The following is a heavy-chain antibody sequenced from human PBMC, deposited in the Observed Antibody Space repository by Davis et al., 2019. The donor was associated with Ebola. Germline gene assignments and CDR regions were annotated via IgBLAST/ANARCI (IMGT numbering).Heavy chain of an antibody. CDR2: IIPILGIA. J-gene: IGHJ4*02. Sequence: AASVKVSCKASGGTFSSYAISWVRQAPGQGLEWMGRIIPILGIANYAQKLQGRVTMTTDTSTSTAYMELRSLRSDDTAVYYCARSGLYDILTGPIDFDYWGQGTLVTVSS. D-gene: IGHD3-9*01. CDR3: ARSGLYDILTGPIDFDY. V-gene: IGHV1-69*04. CDR1: GGTFSSYA.